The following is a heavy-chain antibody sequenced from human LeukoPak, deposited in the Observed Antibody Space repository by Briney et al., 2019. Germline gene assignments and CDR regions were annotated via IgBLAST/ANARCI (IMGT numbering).Heavy chain of an antibody. CDR1: GFTFSNAW. CDR2: ISYDGSNK. D-gene: IGHD6-19*01. Sequence: GGSLRLSCAASGFTFSNAWMSWVRQAPGKGLEWVAVISYDGSNKYYADSVKGRFTISRDNSKNTQYLQMDSLRAEDTAVYYCARDRLDITVAGTVDYWGQGTLVTVSS. V-gene: IGHV3-30-3*01. J-gene: IGHJ4*02. CDR3: ARDRLDITVAGTVDY.